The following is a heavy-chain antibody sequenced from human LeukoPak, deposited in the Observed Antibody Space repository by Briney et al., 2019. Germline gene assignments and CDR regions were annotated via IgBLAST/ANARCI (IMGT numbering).Heavy chain of an antibody. V-gene: IGHV3-30*09. D-gene: IGHD1-26*01. Sequence: PGGSLTLSCAASGFSFNSYTILWIRQSPDTGLQWVAFTSYDGNDQQYGDSVKGRSAISRDSAKNSLYLQMNSLRAEDTGVFYCARPRVGATGWFDPWGQGTLVSVSS. CDR2: TSYDGNDQ. CDR1: GFSFNSYT. J-gene: IGHJ5*02. CDR3: ARPRVGATGWFDP.